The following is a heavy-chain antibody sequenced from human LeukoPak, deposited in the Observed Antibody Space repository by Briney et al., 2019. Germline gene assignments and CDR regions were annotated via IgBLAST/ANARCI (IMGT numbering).Heavy chain of an antibody. J-gene: IGHJ4*02. Sequence: GASVKVSCKASGYTFTSYGISWVRQAPGQGLEWMGEIIPIFGTANYAQKFQGRVTITADESTSTAYMELSSLRSEDTAVYYCATSTFGTMVRGAPPLGEFYWGQGTLVTVSS. CDR1: GYTFTSYG. CDR3: ATSTFGTMVRGAPPLGEFY. V-gene: IGHV1-69*13. D-gene: IGHD3-10*01. CDR2: IIPIFGTA.